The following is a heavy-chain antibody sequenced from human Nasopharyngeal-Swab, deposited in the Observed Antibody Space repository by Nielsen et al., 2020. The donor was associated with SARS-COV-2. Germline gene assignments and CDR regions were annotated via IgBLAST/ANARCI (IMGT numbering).Heavy chain of an antibody. CDR3: ARQDRPYYYLDV. CDR1: GFTFGSFG. CDR2: ISPSSGYI. J-gene: IGHJ6*03. V-gene: IGHV3-21*01. Sequence: GGSLRLSCAGSGFTFGSFGMTWVRQAPGKGLEWVSYISPSSGYIYYAESLKGRFTISRDNGKNSVYLQMNSLRADDTAVYFCARQDRPYYYLDVWGKGTTVTVSS.